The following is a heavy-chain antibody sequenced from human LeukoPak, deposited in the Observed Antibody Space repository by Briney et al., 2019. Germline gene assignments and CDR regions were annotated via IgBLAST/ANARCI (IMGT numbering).Heavy chain of an antibody. Sequence: GASVKVSCKASGYTFTSYDINWVRQATGQGLEWMGWMNPNSGNTGYAQKFQGRVTMTTDTSTSTAYMELRSLRSDDAAVYYCARDVGGGYCSGGSCYPGANWFDPWGQGTLVTDSS. CDR3: ARDVGGGYCSGGSCYPGANWFDP. J-gene: IGHJ5*02. V-gene: IGHV1-8*01. CDR1: GYTFTSYD. D-gene: IGHD2-15*01. CDR2: MNPNSGNT.